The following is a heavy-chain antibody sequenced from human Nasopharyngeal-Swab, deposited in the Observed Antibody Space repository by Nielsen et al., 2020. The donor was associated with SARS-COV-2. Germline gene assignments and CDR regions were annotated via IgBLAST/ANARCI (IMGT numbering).Heavy chain of an antibody. D-gene: IGHD5-12*01. CDR3: ARDGQPAAGYSGYDYLRGLNY. V-gene: IGHV5-51*01. CDR1: GHSFTSYW. J-gene: IGHJ4*02. Sequence: GESLKISCKGSGHSFTSYWIGWVRQIPGKGLEWMGIIYPGDSDTRYSPSFQGQVTISADKSISTAYLQWSSLKASDTAMYYCARDGQPAAGYSGYDYLRGLNYWGQGTLVTVSS. CDR2: IYPGDSDT.